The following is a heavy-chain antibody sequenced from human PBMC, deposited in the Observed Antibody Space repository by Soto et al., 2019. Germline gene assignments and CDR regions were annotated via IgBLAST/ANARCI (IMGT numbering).Heavy chain of an antibody. CDR2: ISGSGGTT. D-gene: IGHD6-25*01. CDR1: GFTFSNYA. CDR3: AKFFVETGSNSGWPWSFHY. Sequence: VQLFESGGGRVQPVRYLRLSCAASGFTFSNYAMSWVRQAPGQGLDWVSAISGSGGTTYYADSVKGRFTISRDNSKNTLFLQMNSLRAEDAAVYYCAKFFVETGSNSGWPWSFHYWGQGTLVTVSS. V-gene: IGHV3-23*01. J-gene: IGHJ4*02.